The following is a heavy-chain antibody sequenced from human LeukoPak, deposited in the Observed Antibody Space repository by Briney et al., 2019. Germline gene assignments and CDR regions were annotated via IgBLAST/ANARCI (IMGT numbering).Heavy chain of an antibody. CDR3: ARERRRVIDY. D-gene: IGHD1-26*01. Sequence: PGGSLRLSCAASGFTFDDYTMHWVRQVPGKGLQWVSLITWDGGSTFYADSVKGRFTISRDNSKKSLSLQMYGLSTEDTALYYCARERRRVIDYWGQGTLVTVSS. J-gene: IGHJ4*02. CDR2: ITWDGGST. CDR1: GFTFDDYT. V-gene: IGHV3-43*01.